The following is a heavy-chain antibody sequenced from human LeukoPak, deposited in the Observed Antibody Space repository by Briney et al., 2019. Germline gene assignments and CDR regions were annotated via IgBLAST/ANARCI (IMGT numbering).Heavy chain of an antibody. Sequence: PGGSLRLSCAASGFTFSNAWMSWVRQAPGKGLEWVGRIKSKTDGGTTDYAAPVKGRFTISRDDSKNTLYLQMNSLKTEDTAVYYCTTMAVAYCGGDCYSDNYYYYYMDVWGKGTTVTVSS. CDR1: GFTFSNAW. CDR3: TTMAVAYCGGDCYSDNYYYYYMDV. CDR2: IKSKTDGGTT. J-gene: IGHJ6*03. V-gene: IGHV3-15*01. D-gene: IGHD2-21*02.